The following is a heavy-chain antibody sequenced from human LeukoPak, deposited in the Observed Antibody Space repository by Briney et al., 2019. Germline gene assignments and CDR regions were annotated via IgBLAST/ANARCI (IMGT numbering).Heavy chain of an antibody. CDR3: ARRAGAYSHPYDY. CDR2: IKHDGSED. Sequence: PGGSLRLSCAASGFTFSNYWMTWVRQAPGKGLEWVASIKHDGSEDYYLDSVKGRFTISRDNSKNTLYLQMNRLRAEDTAVYYCARRAGAYSHPYDYWGQGTLVTVSS. D-gene: IGHD4/OR15-4a*01. CDR1: GFTFSNYW. V-gene: IGHV3-7*03. J-gene: IGHJ4*02.